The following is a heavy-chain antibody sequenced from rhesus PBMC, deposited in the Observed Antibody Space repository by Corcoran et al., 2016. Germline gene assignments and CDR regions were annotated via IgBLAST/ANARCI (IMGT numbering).Heavy chain of an antibody. Sequence: QVQLQESGPGVVQPSETLSHTCSVSGCSISSGYYYWSWFRQPPGKGLEWIGGIYSNSESTNYNPSLNSLVTISKDTSKNQFSLKLISVTAADTAVYYCARVTGTTMVDYWGQGVLVTVSS. V-gene: IGHV4S12*01. D-gene: IGHD1-7*02. CDR3: ARVTGTTMVDY. CDR2: IYSNSEST. CDR1: GCSISSGYYY. J-gene: IGHJ4*01.